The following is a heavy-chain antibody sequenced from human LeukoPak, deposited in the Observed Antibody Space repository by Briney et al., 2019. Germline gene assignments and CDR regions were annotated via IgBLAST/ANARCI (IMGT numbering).Heavy chain of an antibody. Sequence: GGSLRLSCAVSGFTFSNYWMTWVRQAPGKGLEWVANIKQDGSEKYYVDSVKGRFTISRDNAKNSLYLQMNSLRAEDTAVYYCARDSIRGPEWVIDYWGQGDLVTVSS. D-gene: IGHD1-26*01. CDR2: IKQDGSEK. V-gene: IGHV3-7*01. CDR1: GFTFSNYW. J-gene: IGHJ4*02. CDR3: ARDSIRGPEWVIDY.